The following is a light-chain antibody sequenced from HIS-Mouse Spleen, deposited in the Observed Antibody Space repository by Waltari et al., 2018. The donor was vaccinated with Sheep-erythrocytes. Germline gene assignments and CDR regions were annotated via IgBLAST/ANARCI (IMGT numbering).Light chain of an antibody. V-gene: IGLV2-23*01. CDR2: EGS. CDR3: CSYAGSSTPV. J-gene: IGLJ3*02. Sequence: QSALPQPASVSGSPGQSITISCTGTSSDVGSYNLVSRYQQHPGKAPKLMIYEGSKRPSGVSNRFSGSKSGNTASLTISGLQAEDEADYYCCSYAGSSTPVFGGGTKLTVL. CDR1: SSDVGSYNL.